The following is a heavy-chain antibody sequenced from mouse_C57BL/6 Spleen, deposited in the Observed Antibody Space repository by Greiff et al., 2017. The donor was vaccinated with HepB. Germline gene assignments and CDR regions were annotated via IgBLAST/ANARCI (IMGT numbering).Heavy chain of an antibody. J-gene: IGHJ4*01. Sequence: EVQLQESGPGLVKPSQSLSLTCSVTGYSITSGYYWNWIRQFPGNKLEWMGYISYDGSNNYNPSLKNRISITRDTSKNQFFLKLNSVTTEDTATYYCARGGFLFYYAMDYWGQGTSVTVPS. CDR3: ARGGFLFYYAMDY. CDR1: GYSITSGYY. V-gene: IGHV3-6*01. CDR2: ISYDGSN.